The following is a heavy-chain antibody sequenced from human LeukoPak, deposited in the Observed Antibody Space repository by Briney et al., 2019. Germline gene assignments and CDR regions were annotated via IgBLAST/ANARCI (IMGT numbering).Heavy chain of an antibody. CDR2: IYHSGRS. CDR1: GYSFSSGYY. V-gene: IGHV4-38-2*01. Sequence: SETLSLTCAVSGYSFSSGYYWGWIRQPPRKGLEWIGSIYHSGRSYYNPSLKSRVTISVGTSKNQFSLKLSSVTAADTAVYHCAIGPGYGSGWYLYWGQGTLVTVAS. D-gene: IGHD6-19*01. J-gene: IGHJ4*02. CDR3: AIGPGYGSGWYLY.